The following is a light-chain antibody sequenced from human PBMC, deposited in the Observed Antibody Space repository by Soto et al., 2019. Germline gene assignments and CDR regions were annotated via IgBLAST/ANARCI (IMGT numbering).Light chain of an antibody. CDR2: RAS. Sequence: EIVMTQSPLTLSVSPGESATLSCRASQNIGSNLAWYQQKPGQAPRLLIYRASTRAAGIPATFSGSGSGTEFTLTISSLKSEDFAVYHCEQYHSWPLTFGGGTKVEI. J-gene: IGKJ4*01. CDR3: EQYHSWPLT. V-gene: IGKV3-15*01. CDR1: QNIGSN.